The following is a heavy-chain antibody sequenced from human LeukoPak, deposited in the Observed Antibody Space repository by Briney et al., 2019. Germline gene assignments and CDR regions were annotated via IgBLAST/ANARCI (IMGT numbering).Heavy chain of an antibody. D-gene: IGHD6-19*01. CDR2: IYSSGST. CDR1: GGSISSYY. Sequence: SETLSLTCTVPGGSISSYYWTWIRQPAGKGLEWIGRIYSSGSTDYNPSLKSRLTMSLDMSKNQISLELTSVTAADTAMYYCSRGLVYSSGYDYGSDVWGQGTTVTVSS. J-gene: IGHJ6*02. V-gene: IGHV4-4*07. CDR3: SRGLVYSSGYDYGSDV.